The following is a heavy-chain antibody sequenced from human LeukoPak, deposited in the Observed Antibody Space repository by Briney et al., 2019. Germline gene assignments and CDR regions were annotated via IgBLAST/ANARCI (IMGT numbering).Heavy chain of an antibody. Sequence: GGSLRLSCAASGFTFSSYAMSWVRQAPGKGLEWVSAISGSGGSTYYADSVKGRLTISRDNSKNTLYLQMNSLRAEDTAVYYCAKDLGYCSSTSCYTYAFDNWGQGTMVTVSS. CDR1: GFTFSSYA. J-gene: IGHJ3*02. V-gene: IGHV3-23*01. CDR3: AKDLGYCSSTSCYTYAFDN. CDR2: ISGSGGST. D-gene: IGHD2-2*02.